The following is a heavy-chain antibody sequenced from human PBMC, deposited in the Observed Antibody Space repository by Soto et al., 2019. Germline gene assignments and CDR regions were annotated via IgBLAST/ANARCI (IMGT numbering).Heavy chain of an antibody. V-gene: IGHV3-74*01. Sequence: GGSLRISCAASGFTFSIYWMHWVRQAPGKGLVWVARIKSDGSSPTYADSVKGRFTISRDNAKNTLYLQMNSLRAEDTAVYFCTRDYYHTSGYYRNNAFDIWGQGTMVTVSS. CDR1: GFTFSIYW. J-gene: IGHJ3*02. CDR2: IKSDGSSP. CDR3: TRDYYHTSGYYRNNAFDI. D-gene: IGHD3-22*01.